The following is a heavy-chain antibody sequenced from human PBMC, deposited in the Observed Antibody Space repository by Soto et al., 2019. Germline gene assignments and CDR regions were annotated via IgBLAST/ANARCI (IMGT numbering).Heavy chain of an antibody. V-gene: IGHV1-69*01. CDR2: IIPIFGTA. Sequence: QVQLVQSGAEVKKPGSSVKVSCKASGGTFSSYAISWVRQAPGQGLEWMGGIIPIFGTANYAQKFQGRVTITADESTSTANMELSSLRSEDTAVYYCAREEMKGMTTHNWFDPWGQGTLVTVSS. D-gene: IGHD4-17*01. CDR1: GGTFSSYA. CDR3: AREEMKGMTTHNWFDP. J-gene: IGHJ5*02.